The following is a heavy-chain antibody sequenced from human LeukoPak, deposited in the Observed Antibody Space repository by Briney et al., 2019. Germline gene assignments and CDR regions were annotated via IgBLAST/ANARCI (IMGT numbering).Heavy chain of an antibody. D-gene: IGHD3-16*02. J-gene: IGHJ3*02. CDR3: ASYMITFGGVIADAFDI. CDR2: IYYSGST. Sequence: SETLSLTCTVCGGSISSYYWSWIRQPPGKGLEWIGYIYYSGSTYYNPSLTSRVTISVDTSKNQFSLKLSSVTAADTAVYYCASYMITFGGVIADAFDIWGQGTMVTVSS. V-gene: IGHV4-59*06. CDR1: GGSISSYY.